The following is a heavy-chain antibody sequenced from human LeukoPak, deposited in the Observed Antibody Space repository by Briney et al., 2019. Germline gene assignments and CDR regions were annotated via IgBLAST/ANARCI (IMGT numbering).Heavy chain of an antibody. CDR1: GDSLNTYY. CDR2: VASSGTS. D-gene: IGHD2-21*02. CDR3: ARVVRGVVTSNWFDP. J-gene: IGHJ5*02. V-gene: IGHV4-59*01. Sequence: SETLSLTCTVSGDSLNTYYWTWIRQTPGKELEWIGFVASSGTSNYNPSLKSRVSISIDTSKNQFSLALTSGTPADTAVYYCARVVRGVVTSNWFDPWGQGTLVSVSS.